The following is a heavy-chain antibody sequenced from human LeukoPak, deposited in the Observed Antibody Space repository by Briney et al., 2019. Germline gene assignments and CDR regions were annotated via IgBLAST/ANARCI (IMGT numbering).Heavy chain of an antibody. V-gene: IGHV3-21*04. Sequence: PGRSLRLSCAASGFTFSSYSMNWVRQAPGKGLEWVSSISSSSSYIYYADSVKGRFTISRDNSKNTLYLQMNSLRAEDTAVYYCAKGGDDFWSGYYNHYYYYMDVWGKGTTVTVSS. CDR1: GFTFSSYS. CDR2: ISSSSSYI. D-gene: IGHD3-3*01. J-gene: IGHJ6*03. CDR3: AKGGDDFWSGYYNHYYYYMDV.